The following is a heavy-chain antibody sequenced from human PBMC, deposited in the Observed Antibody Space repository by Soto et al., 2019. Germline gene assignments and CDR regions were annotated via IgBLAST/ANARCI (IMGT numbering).Heavy chain of an antibody. J-gene: IGHJ6*02. CDR1: GFTFSDYY. V-gene: IGHV3-11*05. CDR3: ARDCNWKESLGGMDV. CDR2: ISSSSSYT. D-gene: IGHD1-20*01. Sequence: GGSLRLSCAASGFTFSDYYMSWIRQAPGKGLEWVSYISSSSSYTNYADSVKGRFTISRDNAKNSLYLQMNSLRAEDTAVYYCARDCNWKESLGGMDVWGQGTTVTVSS.